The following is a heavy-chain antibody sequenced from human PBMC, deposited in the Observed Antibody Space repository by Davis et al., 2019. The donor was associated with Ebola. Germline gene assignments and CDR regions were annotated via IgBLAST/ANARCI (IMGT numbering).Heavy chain of an antibody. CDR1: GFTFSRYD. Sequence: GESPITSCAAPGFTFSRYDMHWVRQAPGKGLERVSYIRNSGSTIYYADSVKGRFTISRDNAKNSLYLQMNSLRAEDTAVYYCARALTYYYDSSPVDYWGQGTLVTVSS. J-gene: IGHJ4*02. CDR2: IRNSGSTI. D-gene: IGHD3-22*01. V-gene: IGHV3-48*03. CDR3: ARALTYYYDSSPVDY.